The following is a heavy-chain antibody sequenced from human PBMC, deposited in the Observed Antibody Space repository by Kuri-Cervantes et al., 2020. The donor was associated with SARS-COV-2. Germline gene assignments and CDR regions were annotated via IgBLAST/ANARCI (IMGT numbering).Heavy chain of an antibody. CDR3: SRDFGRWSPDY. Sequence: ASVTVSCKASGYTFTGYYMHWVRQAPGQGLEWMGWINPNNGATNYAQKFRGRVTMTRATSTSINTAYMELSRLKSDDTAVYYCSRDFGRWSPDYWGQGTLVTVSS. J-gene: IGHJ4*02. CDR2: INPNNGAT. D-gene: IGHD2-15*01. CDR1: GYTFTGYY. V-gene: IGHV1-2*02.